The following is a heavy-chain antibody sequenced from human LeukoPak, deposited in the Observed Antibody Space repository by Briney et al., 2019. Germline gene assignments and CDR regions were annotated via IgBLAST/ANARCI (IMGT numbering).Heavy chain of an antibody. D-gene: IGHD3-16*01. CDR3: ASRMGKAYSHYYYMDV. CDR2: IYYSGST. CDR1: GGSISSYY. J-gene: IGHJ6*03. Sequence: SETLSLTCTVSGGSISSYYWSWIRQPPGKGLEWIGYIYYSGSTNYNPSLKSRVTISVDTSKNQLSLKLSSVTAADTAVYYCASRMGKAYSHYYYMDVWGKGTTVTVSS. V-gene: IGHV4-59*01.